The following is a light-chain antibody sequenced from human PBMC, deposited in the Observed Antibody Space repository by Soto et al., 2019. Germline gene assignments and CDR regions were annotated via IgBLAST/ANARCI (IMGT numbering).Light chain of an antibody. CDR1: QRFGSNY. Sequence: DIVLTQSPGTLSLSPGERATLSCRASQRFGSNYLAWYQQKPGQAPRLLIYAAFSRPTGIPDRFSGSGSGTDFTLTITSLEPEDFAVYYCQHYGTTVYTFGQGTKLQIQ. J-gene: IGKJ2*01. V-gene: IGKV3-20*01. CDR3: QHYGTTVYT. CDR2: AAF.